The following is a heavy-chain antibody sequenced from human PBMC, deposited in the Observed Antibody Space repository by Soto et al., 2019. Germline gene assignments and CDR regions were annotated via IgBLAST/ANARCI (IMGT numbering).Heavy chain of an antibody. Sequence: PSETLSLTCTVSGGSISSYYWSWIRQPAGKGLEWIGRIYTSGSTNYNPSLKSRVTMSVDTSKNQFSLKLSSVTAADTAVYYCARDLVPYSSGWYEYNRFDPWGQGTLVTVSS. CDR1: GGSISSYY. J-gene: IGHJ5*02. CDR3: ARDLVPYSSGWYEYNRFDP. CDR2: IYTSGST. D-gene: IGHD6-19*01. V-gene: IGHV4-4*07.